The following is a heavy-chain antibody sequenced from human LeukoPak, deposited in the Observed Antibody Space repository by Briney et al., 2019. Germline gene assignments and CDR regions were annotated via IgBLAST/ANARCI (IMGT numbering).Heavy chain of an antibody. CDR3: ARDRGYCSGGSCYYYYGMDV. J-gene: IGHJ6*02. Sequence: GGSLRLSCAASGFTVSSNYMSWVRQAPGKGLEWVSVIYTGGSTYYADSVKGRFTISRDNSKNTLYLQMNSLRAEDTAVYYCARDRGYCSGGSCYYYYGMDVWGQGTTVTVSS. CDR2: IYTGGST. CDR1: GFTVSSNY. D-gene: IGHD2-15*01. V-gene: IGHV3-66*01.